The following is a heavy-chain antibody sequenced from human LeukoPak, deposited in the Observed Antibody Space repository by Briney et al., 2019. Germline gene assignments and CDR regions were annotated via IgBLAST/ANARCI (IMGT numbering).Heavy chain of an antibody. J-gene: IGHJ4*02. CDR1: GFTFSSYA. V-gene: IGHV3-15*01. D-gene: IGHD3-10*01. Sequence: GRSLRLSCAASGFTFSSYAMHWVRQAPGKGLEWVGRIKSKTDGGTTDYAAPVKGRFTISRDDSKNTLYLQMNSLKTEDTAVYYCTTVKREYYYGSGSYRYFDYWGQGTLVTVSS. CDR2: IKSKTDGGTT. CDR3: TTVKREYYYGSGSYRYFDY.